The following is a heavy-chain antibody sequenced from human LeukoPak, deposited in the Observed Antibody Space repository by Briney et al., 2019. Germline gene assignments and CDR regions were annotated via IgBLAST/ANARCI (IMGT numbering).Heavy chain of an antibody. V-gene: IGHV3-23*01. Sequence: PGGSLRLSCAASGFTFSSYGMSWVRQAPGKGLEWVSVISGSGGGTYYADSVKGRFTISRDNSKNTLYLQMNSLRAEDTAVYYCAKRVFPDLSDAFDIWGQGTMVTVSS. D-gene: IGHD2-21*01. CDR2: ISGSGGGT. J-gene: IGHJ3*02. CDR3: AKRVFPDLSDAFDI. CDR1: GFTFSSYG.